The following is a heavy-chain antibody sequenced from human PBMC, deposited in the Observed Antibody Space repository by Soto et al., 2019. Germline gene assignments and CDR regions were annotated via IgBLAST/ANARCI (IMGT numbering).Heavy chain of an antibody. J-gene: IGHJ6*03. CDR2: INHSGST. D-gene: IGHD2-2*01. CDR3: ARMVPAAFYYYYYYMDV. V-gene: IGHV4-34*01. Sequence: SETLSLTSAVYGGTFSGYYWSWIRQPPGKGLEWIGEINHSGSTNYNPSLKSRVTISVDTSKNQFSLKLSSVTAADTAVYYCARMVPAAFYYYYYYMDVWGKGTTVTVSS. CDR1: GGTFSGYY.